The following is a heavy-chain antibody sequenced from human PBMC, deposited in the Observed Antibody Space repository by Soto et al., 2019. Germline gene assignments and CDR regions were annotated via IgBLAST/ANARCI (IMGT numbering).Heavy chain of an antibody. Sequence: EVQLVASGGVLVQPGGSLRVSCAASGFTFSTSWMNWVRQAPGTGLEWGANINGDGSEEYYVDSVRGRFTSSRDNVKNSLFLQMNSRRAEDTAVYYCAAGCPPDYWGQGTLVTVSS. CDR1: GFTFSTSW. J-gene: IGHJ4*02. CDR2: INGDGSEE. V-gene: IGHV3-7*01. CDR3: AAGCPPDY.